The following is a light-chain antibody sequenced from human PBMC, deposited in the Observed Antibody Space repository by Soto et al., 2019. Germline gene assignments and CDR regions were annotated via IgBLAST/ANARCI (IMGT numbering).Light chain of an antibody. CDR3: QQRSSWPPWT. V-gene: IGKV3-11*01. Sequence: EIVLTQSPATLSLSPGERATLSCRASQSVRSYLAWYQQKPGQAPRLLIYDASNRATGIPARFSGSGSGTDFTLTISILGPEDFAVYYCQQRSSWPPWTFGQGTKVEI. J-gene: IGKJ1*01. CDR2: DAS. CDR1: QSVRSY.